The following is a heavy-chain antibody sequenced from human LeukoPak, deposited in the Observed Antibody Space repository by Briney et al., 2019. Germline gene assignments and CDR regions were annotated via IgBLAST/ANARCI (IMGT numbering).Heavy chain of an antibody. V-gene: IGHV1-18*01. D-gene: IGHD3-16*01. Sequence: GASVKVSCKPSGYSFTRNGIRWVRQAPGQGLEWMAWISANSGNTNYAQNFQDRVTLTTDTSTSTAYMELRSLRSDDTAVYYCARDVNYAFDYWGQGTLVTVSS. CDR1: GYSFTRNG. CDR3: ARDVNYAFDY. J-gene: IGHJ4*02. CDR2: ISANSGNT.